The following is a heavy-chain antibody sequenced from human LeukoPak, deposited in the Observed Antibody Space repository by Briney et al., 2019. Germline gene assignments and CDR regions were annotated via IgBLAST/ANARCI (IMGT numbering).Heavy chain of an antibody. CDR3: ARSSPPGIAAGGDY. V-gene: IGHV3-30-3*01. J-gene: IGHJ4*02. CDR1: GFTFSSCD. Sequence: GGSLRLSCAASGFTFSSCDMHWVRQAPGKGLEWVAVISYDGSNKYYADSVKGRFTISRDNSKNTLYLQMNSLRAEDTAVYYCARSSPPGIAAGGDYWGQGTLVTVSS. D-gene: IGHD6-13*01. CDR2: ISYDGSNK.